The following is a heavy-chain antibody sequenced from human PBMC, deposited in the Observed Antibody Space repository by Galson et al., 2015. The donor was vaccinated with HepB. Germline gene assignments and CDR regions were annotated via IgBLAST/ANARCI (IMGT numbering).Heavy chain of an antibody. V-gene: IGHV6-1*01. CDR3: ARAQDSSGWYRVGYGMDV. D-gene: IGHD6-19*01. CDR1: GDSVSSNSAA. J-gene: IGHJ6*02. CDR2: TYYRSKWYN. Sequence: CAISGDSVSSNSAAWNWIRQSPSRGLEWLGRTYYRSKWYNDYAVSVKSRITINPDTSKNQFSLQLNSVTPEDTAVYYCARAQDSSGWYRVGYGMDVWGQGTTVTVSS.